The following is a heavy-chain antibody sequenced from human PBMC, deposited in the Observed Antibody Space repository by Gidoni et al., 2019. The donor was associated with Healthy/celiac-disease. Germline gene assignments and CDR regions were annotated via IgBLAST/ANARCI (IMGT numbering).Heavy chain of an antibody. CDR3: ARESEPTAGALDY. D-gene: IGHD1-26*01. V-gene: IGHV4-59*01. CDR1: GGSISSYY. J-gene: IGHJ4*02. Sequence: QVQLQESGPGLVKPSETLSLTCTFSGGSISSYYWSWIRQPPGKGLEWIGYIYYSGSTNYNPSLKSRVTISVDTSKNQFSLKLSSVTAADTAVYYCARESEPTAGALDYWGQGTLVTVSS. CDR2: IYYSGST.